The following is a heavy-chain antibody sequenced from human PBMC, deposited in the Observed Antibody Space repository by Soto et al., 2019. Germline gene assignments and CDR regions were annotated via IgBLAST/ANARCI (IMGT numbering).Heavy chain of an antibody. Sequence: GGSLRLSCAASGFTFSDYYMSWIRQAPGKGLEWVSYISSSGSTIYYADSVKGRFTISRDNAKNSLYLQMNSLRAEDTAVYYCARVERGITIFGVVIPPFDYWGQGTLVTVS. CDR1: GFTFSDYY. CDR2: ISSSGSTI. V-gene: IGHV3-11*01. D-gene: IGHD3-3*01. CDR3: ARVERGITIFGVVIPPFDY. J-gene: IGHJ4*02.